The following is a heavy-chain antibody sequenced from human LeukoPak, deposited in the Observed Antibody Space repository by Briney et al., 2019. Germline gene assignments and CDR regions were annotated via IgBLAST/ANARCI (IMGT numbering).Heavy chain of an antibody. J-gene: IGHJ5*02. CDR3: ARAGTYYDSSGYYGGWFDP. V-gene: IGHV4-30-2*01. CDR2: IYHSGST. D-gene: IGHD3-22*01. CDR1: GGSISSGGYS. Sequence: SETLSLTCAVSGGSISSGGYSWSWARQPPGKGLEWIGYIYHSGSTYYNPSLKSRVTISVDRSKNQFSLKLSSVTAADTAVYYCARAGTYYDSSGYYGGWFDPWGQGTLVTVSS.